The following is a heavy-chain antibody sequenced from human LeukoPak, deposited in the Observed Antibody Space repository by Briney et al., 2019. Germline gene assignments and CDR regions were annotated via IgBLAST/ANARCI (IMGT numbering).Heavy chain of an antibody. D-gene: IGHD3-22*01. J-gene: IGHJ4*02. V-gene: IGHV3-30*18. CDR3: AKRRYYYDSSGYYLDY. CDR1: GFIFSSYG. Sequence: TGGSLRLSCAASGFIFSSYGMHWVRQAPGKGLEWVAVISHDGSNKYYADSVKGRFTISRDNSKNTLYLQMNSLRAEDTAVYYCAKRRYYYDSSGYYLDYWGQGTLVTVSS. CDR2: ISHDGSNK.